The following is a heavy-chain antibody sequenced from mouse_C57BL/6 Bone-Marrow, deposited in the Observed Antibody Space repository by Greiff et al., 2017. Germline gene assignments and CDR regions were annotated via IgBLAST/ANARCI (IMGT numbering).Heavy chain of an antibody. D-gene: IGHD1-1*01. CDR3: ARDYYGSSLYYFDC. CDR1: GFTFSDYG. V-gene: IGHV5-17*01. CDR2: ISSGSSTI. J-gene: IGHJ2*01. Sequence: EVQLVESGGGLVKPGGSLKLSCAASGFTFSDYGMHWVRQAPEKGLEWVAYISSGSSTIYYADTVKGRFTISRDNAKNTLFLQMTSLRSEDTAMYYCARDYYGSSLYYFDCWGQGTTLTVSS.